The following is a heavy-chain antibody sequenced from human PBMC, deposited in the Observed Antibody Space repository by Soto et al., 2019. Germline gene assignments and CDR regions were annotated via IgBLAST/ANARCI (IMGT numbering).Heavy chain of an antibody. Sequence: XGSLRLSCSASGFTFSSYSMNWVRQAPGKGLEWVSSISSSSSYIYYADSVKGRFTISRDNAKNSLYLQMNSLRAEDTAVYYCAREPTNGSGSYYDYYGMDVWGQGTTVTVSS. V-gene: IGHV3-21*01. J-gene: IGHJ6*02. CDR1: GFTFSSYS. CDR2: ISSSSSYI. CDR3: AREPTNGSGSYYDYYGMDV. D-gene: IGHD3-10*01.